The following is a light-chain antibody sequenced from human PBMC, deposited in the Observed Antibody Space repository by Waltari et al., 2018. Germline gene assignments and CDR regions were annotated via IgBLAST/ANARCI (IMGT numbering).Light chain of an antibody. CDR2: DVT. V-gene: IGLV2-18*02. CDR1: SSDVGTYNR. J-gene: IGLJ2*01. Sequence: QSALTQPPSVSGSPGQSVTISCTGTSSDVGTYNRVSWYQQPPDPAPKLMIYDVTNRPSGVPDRVSGSKFGNTASLTIAGLQAEDEAHYYCSSYTNVRTPVVFGGGTKLTVL. CDR3: SSYTNVRTPVV.